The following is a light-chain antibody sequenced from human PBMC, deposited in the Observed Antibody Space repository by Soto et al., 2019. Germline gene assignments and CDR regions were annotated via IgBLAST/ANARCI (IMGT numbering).Light chain of an antibody. J-gene: IGKJ4*01. Sequence: EIVMTQSPATLSVSPGERATLSCRASQSINSNLAWYQQKPGQAPRLLIYDASTRATGITARFSGSGSGTEFTLTISGLQSEDFAVYYCQQYNNWPPLTFGGGTKVDIK. CDR2: DAS. V-gene: IGKV3-15*01. CDR3: QQYNNWPPLT. CDR1: QSINSN.